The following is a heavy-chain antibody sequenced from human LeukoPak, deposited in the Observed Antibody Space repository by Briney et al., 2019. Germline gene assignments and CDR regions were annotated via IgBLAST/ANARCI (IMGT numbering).Heavy chain of an antibody. CDR1: GFTFSSYG. V-gene: IGHV3-30*02. CDR3: AKGKYDFWSGYSNAEYFQH. D-gene: IGHD3-3*01. J-gene: IGHJ1*01. CDR2: IRYDGSNK. Sequence: GGSLRLSCAASGFTFSSYGMHWVRQAPGKGLEWVAFIRYDGSNKYYADSVKGRFTISRDNSKNTLYLQMNSLRAEDTAVYYCAKGKYDFWSGYSNAEYFQHWGQGTLVTVSS.